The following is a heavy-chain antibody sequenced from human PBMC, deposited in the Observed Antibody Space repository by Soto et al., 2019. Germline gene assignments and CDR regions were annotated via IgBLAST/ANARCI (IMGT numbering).Heavy chain of an antibody. D-gene: IGHD3-10*01. V-gene: IGHV1-69*13. CDR3: ARAPMVRGVISNYYYGMDV. J-gene: IGHJ6*02. CDR1: GGTFSSYA. Sequence: SVKVSCKASGGTFSSYAISWVRQAPGQGLEWMGGIIPIFGTANYAQKFQGRVTITADESTSTAYMELSSLRSEDTAVYYCARAPMVRGVISNYYYGMDVWGQGTTVTVSS. CDR2: IIPIFGTA.